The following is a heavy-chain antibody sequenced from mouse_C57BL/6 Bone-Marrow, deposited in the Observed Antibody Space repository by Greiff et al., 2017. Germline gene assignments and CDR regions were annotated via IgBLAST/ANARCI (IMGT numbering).Heavy chain of an antibody. CDR1: GYTFTSYG. Sequence: QVQLQQSGAELARPGASVKLSCKASGYTFTSYGISWVKQRTGQGLEWIGEIYPRSGNTYYTEKFKGKATLTADKSSSTAYMALRSLTSEDSAVYFCANGNWIYGNYPYYYAMDYWGQGTSVTVSS. J-gene: IGHJ4*01. CDR2: IYPRSGNT. D-gene: IGHD2-1*01. CDR3: ANGNWIYGNYPYYYAMDY. V-gene: IGHV1-81*01.